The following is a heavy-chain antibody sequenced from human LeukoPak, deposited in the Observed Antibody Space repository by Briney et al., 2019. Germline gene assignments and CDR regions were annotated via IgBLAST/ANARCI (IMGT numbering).Heavy chain of an antibody. J-gene: IGHJ3*02. Sequence: ASVKVSCTASGYTFTGYYMHWVRQAPGQGLEWMGWINPNSGGTNYAQNFQGRVTMTRDTSISTAYMELSRLRSDDTAVYYCAPLSGSYFGDDAFDIWGQGTMVTVSS. CDR2: INPNSGGT. CDR1: GYTFTGYY. CDR3: APLSGSYFGDDAFDI. D-gene: IGHD1-26*01. V-gene: IGHV1-2*02.